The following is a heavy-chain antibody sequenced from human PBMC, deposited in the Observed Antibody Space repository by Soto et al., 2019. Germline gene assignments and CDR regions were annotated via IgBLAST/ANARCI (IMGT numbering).Heavy chain of an antibody. Sequence: EVQLVESGGGLVQPGGSLRLSCAASGFTFSSYWMSWVRQAPGKGLEWVANIKQDGSEKYYVDSVKGRFTISRDNAKNSLYLQMNSLRAEDTAVYYCASSRSYGSGTAAFDYWGQGTLVTVSS. V-gene: IGHV3-7*01. CDR3: ASSRSYGSGTAAFDY. CDR2: IKQDGSEK. J-gene: IGHJ4*02. CDR1: GFTFSSYW. D-gene: IGHD3-10*01.